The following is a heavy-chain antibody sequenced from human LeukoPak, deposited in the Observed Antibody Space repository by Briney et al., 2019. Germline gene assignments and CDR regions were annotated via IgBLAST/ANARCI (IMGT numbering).Heavy chain of an antibody. CDR2: IYTSGST. Sequence: SQTVSLTCTVSGGSISSGSYYWSWIRQPAGKGLEWIERIYTSGSTNYNPSLKSRVTISVDTSKNQFSLKLSSVTAADTAVYYCARDLDSSSDAFDIWGQGTMVTVSS. J-gene: IGHJ3*02. CDR3: ARDLDSSSDAFDI. D-gene: IGHD6-6*01. CDR1: GGSISSGSYY. V-gene: IGHV4-61*02.